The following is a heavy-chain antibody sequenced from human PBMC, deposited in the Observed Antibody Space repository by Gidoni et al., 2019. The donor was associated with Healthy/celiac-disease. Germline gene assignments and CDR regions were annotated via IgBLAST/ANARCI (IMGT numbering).Heavy chain of an antibody. J-gene: IGHJ3*02. Sequence: QVQLQQSGPGLVKPSQTLSLTCSISGDRVSSHSAAWNWIRQSPSRGLEWLGRTYYRAKWYNDYAVSEKRRITINPDTSKNQFAMQLNYVTPEDTAVYYCARGRYSSGWYGDDAFDIWGQGTMVTVSS. D-gene: IGHD6-19*01. CDR2: TYYRAKWYN. V-gene: IGHV6-1*01. CDR1: GDRVSSHSAA. CDR3: ARGRYSSGWYGDDAFDI.